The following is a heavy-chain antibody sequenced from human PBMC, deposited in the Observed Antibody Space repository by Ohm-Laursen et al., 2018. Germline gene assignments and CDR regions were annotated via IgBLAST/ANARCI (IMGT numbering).Heavy chain of an antibody. CDR1: GGTFSSHA. CDR3: ARAARQFMLRGYWFDP. D-gene: IGHD6-6*01. CDR2: IIPIFGTA. J-gene: IGHJ5*02. Sequence: SSVKVSCKASGGTFSSHAISWVRQAPGQGLEWMGGIIPIFGTANYAQKFQGRVTITADESTSTAYMELSSLRSEDTAVYYCARAARQFMLRGYWFDPWGQGTLVTVSS. V-gene: IGHV1-69*01.